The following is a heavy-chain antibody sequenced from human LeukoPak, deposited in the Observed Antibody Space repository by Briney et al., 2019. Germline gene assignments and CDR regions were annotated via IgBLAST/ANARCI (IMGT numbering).Heavy chain of an antibody. J-gene: IGHJ3*02. CDR1: GYTFTSYG. CDR3: ASSNCGGDCYAADAFDI. V-gene: IGHV1-18*01. CDR2: ISAYNGNT. Sequence: ASVKVSCKASGYTFTSYGISWVRQAPGQGLEWMGWISAYNGNTNYAQKLQGRVTMTTDTSTSTAYMELRSLRSDDTAVYYCASSNCGGDCYAADAFDIWGQGTMVTLSS. D-gene: IGHD2-21*01.